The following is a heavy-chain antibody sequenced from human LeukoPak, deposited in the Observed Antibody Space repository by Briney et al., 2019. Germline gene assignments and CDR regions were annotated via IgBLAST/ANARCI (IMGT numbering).Heavy chain of an antibody. V-gene: IGHV4-34*01. CDR1: GGSFSGYY. D-gene: IGHD2-2*01. CDR2: IDHSGST. J-gene: IGHJ4*02. CDR3: ARGAYCSRTSCRTKFFDY. Sequence: PSETLSLTCAVYGGSFSGYYWGWIRQPPGKGLEWIGEIDHSGSTNYNPSLKSRVTISVDTSKNQFSLKLSSVTAADTAVYYCARGAYCSRTSCRTKFFDYWGQGTLVTVSS.